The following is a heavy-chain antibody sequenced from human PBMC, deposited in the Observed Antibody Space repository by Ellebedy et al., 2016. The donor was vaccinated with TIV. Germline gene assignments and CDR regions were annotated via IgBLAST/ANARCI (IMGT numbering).Heavy chain of an antibody. J-gene: IGHJ3*02. CDR2: ISYSGDS. Sequence: SETLSLXXTVSGGSISSYYWSWIRQPPGKGLEYIGYISYSGDSTYNPSLESRVTMSLDTSKNQVSLKVNSVTAAYTAVYYCASGHLPLNIWGQGTMVTVSS. CDR1: GGSISSYY. V-gene: IGHV4-59*01. D-gene: IGHD3-9*01. CDR3: ASGHLPLNI.